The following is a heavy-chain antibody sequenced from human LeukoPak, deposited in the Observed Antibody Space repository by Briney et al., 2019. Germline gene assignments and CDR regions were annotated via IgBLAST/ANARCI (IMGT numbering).Heavy chain of an antibody. CDR2: INPSGGST. CDR3: ARDPVGNTMVRGVPFDY. V-gene: IGHV1-46*01. D-gene: IGHD3-10*01. Sequence: ASVKVSCKASGYTFTSYYMHWVRQAPGQGLEWMGIINPSGGSTSYARKFQGRVTMTRDTSTSTVYMELSSLRSEGTAVYYCARDPVGNTMVRGVPFDYWGQGTLVTVSS. J-gene: IGHJ4*02. CDR1: GYTFTSYY.